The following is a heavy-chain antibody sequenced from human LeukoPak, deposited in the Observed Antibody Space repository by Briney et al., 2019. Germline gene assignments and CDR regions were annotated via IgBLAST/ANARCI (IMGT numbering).Heavy chain of an antibody. CDR2: IYTSGST. D-gene: IGHD6-25*01. Sequence: SETLSLTCTVSGGSISSGSYYWSWIRQPAGKGLEWIGRIYTSGSTNYNPSLNSRVTISVDTSKNQFSLKLSSVTAADTAVYYCARDSSVAAFDYWGQGTLVTVSS. J-gene: IGHJ4*02. V-gene: IGHV4-61*02. CDR1: GGSISSGSYY. CDR3: ARDSSVAAFDY.